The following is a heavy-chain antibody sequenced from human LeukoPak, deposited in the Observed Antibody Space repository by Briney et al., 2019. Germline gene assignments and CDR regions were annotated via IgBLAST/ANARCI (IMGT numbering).Heavy chain of an antibody. CDR1: GGSISSYY. J-gene: IGHJ6*03. D-gene: IGHD3-3*01. V-gene: IGHV4-59*01. Sequence: SETLSLTCTVSGGSISSYYWSWIRQPPGKGLEWIGYIYYSGSTNYNPSLKSRVTISVDTSKNQFSLKLSSVTAADTAVYYCARGDTIFGVVGYMDVWGKGTTVTVSS. CDR3: ARGDTIFGVVGYMDV. CDR2: IYYSGST.